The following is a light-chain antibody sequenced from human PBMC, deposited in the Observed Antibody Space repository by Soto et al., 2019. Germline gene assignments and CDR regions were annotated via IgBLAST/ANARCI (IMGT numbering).Light chain of an antibody. V-gene: IGLV2-14*03. CDR1: SSDVGGYNY. CDR2: DVS. CDR3: ISYTSSSTWV. J-gene: IGLJ2*01. Sequence: QSVLTQPASVSGSPGQSITISCTGTSSDVGGYNYVSWHQHHPGKAPKLMIYDVSNRPSGVSNRFSGSKSGNTASLTISGLQAEDEADYYCISYTSSSTWVFGGGTKVTVL.